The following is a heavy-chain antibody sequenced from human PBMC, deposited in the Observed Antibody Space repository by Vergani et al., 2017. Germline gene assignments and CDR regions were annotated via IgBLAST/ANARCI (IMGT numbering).Heavy chain of an antibody. Sequence: EVQLVESGGGLVQPGGSLRLSCAASGFFFSSYTMNWVRQAPGKGLEWISSINTNSRTTYYADSVKGRFTISRDNAKNSLYLQMNSLRAEDTALYYCVKDIAASGNYWYFDLWGRGTLVTVSS. V-gene: IGHV3-48*04. D-gene: IGHD6-13*01. CDR1: GFFFSSYT. CDR3: VKDIAASGNYWYFDL. CDR2: INTNSRTT. J-gene: IGHJ2*01.